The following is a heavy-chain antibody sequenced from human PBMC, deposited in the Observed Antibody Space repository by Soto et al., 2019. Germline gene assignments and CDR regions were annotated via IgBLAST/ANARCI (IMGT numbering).Heavy chain of an antibody. CDR1: GYTFTSYG. D-gene: IGHD3-22*01. CDR3: ARGRYCDSSGYYGPDAFDI. Sequence: GASVKVSCKASGYTFTSYGISWVRQAPGQGLEWMGWISAYNGNTNYAQKLQGRVTMTTDTSTSTAYMELRSLRSDDTAVYYCARGRYCDSSGYYGPDAFDIWGQGTMVTVSS. V-gene: IGHV1-18*01. CDR2: ISAYNGNT. J-gene: IGHJ3*02.